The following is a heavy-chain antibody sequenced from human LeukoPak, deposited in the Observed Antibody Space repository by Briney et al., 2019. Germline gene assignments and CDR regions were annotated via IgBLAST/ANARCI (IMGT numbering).Heavy chain of an antibody. Sequence: ASVKVSCKASGYTFTSYGISWVRQAPGQGLEWMGWISAYNGNTNYAQKLQGRVTMTTDTSTSTAYMELRSLRSDDTAVYYCARVDGSSWSPYYYYMDVWGKGTTVTVSS. CDR2: ISAYNGNT. J-gene: IGHJ6*03. CDR3: ARVDGSSWSPYYYYMDV. V-gene: IGHV1-18*01. D-gene: IGHD6-13*01. CDR1: GYTFTSYG.